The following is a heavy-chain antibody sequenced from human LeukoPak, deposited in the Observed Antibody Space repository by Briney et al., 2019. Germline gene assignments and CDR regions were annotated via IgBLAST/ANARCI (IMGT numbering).Heavy chain of an antibody. Sequence: TSETLSLTCTVSGGSISSSSYYWGWIRQPPGKGLEWIGSIYYSGSTYYNPSLKSRVTISVDTSKNQFSLKLSSVTAADTAVYYCARAGGGLRLGELSPFDYWGQGTLVTVSS. V-gene: IGHV4-39*07. D-gene: IGHD3-16*02. J-gene: IGHJ4*02. CDR1: GGSISSSSYY. CDR2: IYYSGST. CDR3: ARAGGGLRLGELSPFDY.